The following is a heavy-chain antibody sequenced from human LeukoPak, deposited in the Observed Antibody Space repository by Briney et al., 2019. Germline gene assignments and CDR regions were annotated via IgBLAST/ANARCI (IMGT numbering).Heavy chain of an antibody. J-gene: IGHJ4*02. D-gene: IGHD6-6*01. Sequence: GGPLTLSCAASGFTFSSYSMNWVRQAPGKGLEWVSSISSSSSYIYYADSVKGRFTISRDNFENTLFLQMDSLRAEDTAVYYCTRLLPSSHHFFDSWGQGALVTVSS. CDR2: ISSSSSYI. CDR1: GFTFSSYS. V-gene: IGHV3-21*04. CDR3: TRLLPSSHHFFDS.